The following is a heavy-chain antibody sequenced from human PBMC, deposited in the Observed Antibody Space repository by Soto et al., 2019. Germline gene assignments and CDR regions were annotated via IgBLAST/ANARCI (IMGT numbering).Heavy chain of an antibody. V-gene: IGHV1-18*01. CDR1: GYTFTSYG. J-gene: IGHJ5*02. D-gene: IGHD2-15*01. Sequence: QVQLVQSGAEVKKPGASVKVSCKASGYTFTSYGIIWVRQAPGQGLEWMGWISAYNGNTNYAQKLQGRVSMTTDTSTSTAYMELRSLRSDDTAVYYCARDYFTDCSGGSCYPNWFDPWGQGTLVTVSS. CDR2: ISAYNGNT. CDR3: ARDYFTDCSGGSCYPNWFDP.